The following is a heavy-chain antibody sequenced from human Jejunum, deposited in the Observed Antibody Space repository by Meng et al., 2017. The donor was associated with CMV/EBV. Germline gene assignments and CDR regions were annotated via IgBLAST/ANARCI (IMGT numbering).Heavy chain of an antibody. V-gene: IGHV4-59*01. Sequence: GDSLRSYYGMCFRQSPEKALDWLEYIYYSGTTTYNPSLKSRVSILIDTSKNQFSLKLTSVTAADTAVYYCARSNDYSTFGYGMDVWGQGTTVTVSS. CDR1: GDSLRSYY. J-gene: IGHJ6*02. CDR2: IYYSGTT. D-gene: IGHD4-11*01. CDR3: ARSNDYSTFGYGMDV.